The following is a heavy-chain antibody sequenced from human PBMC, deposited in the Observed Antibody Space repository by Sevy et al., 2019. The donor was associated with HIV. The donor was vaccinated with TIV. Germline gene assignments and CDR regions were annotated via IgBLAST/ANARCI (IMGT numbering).Heavy chain of an antibody. J-gene: IGHJ4*02. D-gene: IGHD3-3*01. CDR1: GGSFSGFY. V-gene: IGHV4-34*01. CDR3: ARGQWELYY. CDR2: INHIGST. Sequence: SETSLTCAVYGGSFSGFYWTWIRQPPGKGLEWIGEINHIGSTTYNPSLKSRVTISVDTSKNQFSLKLSSVTAADTAVYYCARGQWELYYWGQGIQVTVSS.